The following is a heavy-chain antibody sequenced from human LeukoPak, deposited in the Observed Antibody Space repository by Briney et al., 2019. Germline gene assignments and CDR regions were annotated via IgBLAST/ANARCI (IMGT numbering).Heavy chain of an antibody. V-gene: IGHV4-39*01. J-gene: IGHJ3*02. CDR2: IYYSGST. Sequence: SETLSLTCTVSGGSISSSSYYWGWIRQTPGKGLEWIGSIYYSGSTYYNPSLKSRVTISVDTSKNQFSLKLSSVTAADTAVYYCARVFPQIFRAFDICGQGTMVTVSS. CDR1: GGSISSSSYY. CDR3: ARVFPQIFRAFDI. D-gene: IGHD3-3*01.